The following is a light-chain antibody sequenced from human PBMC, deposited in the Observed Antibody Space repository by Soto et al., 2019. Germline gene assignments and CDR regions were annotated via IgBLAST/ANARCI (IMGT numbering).Light chain of an antibody. CDR3: QQFNTYPRT. V-gene: IGKV1-9*01. J-gene: IGKJ1*01. CDR1: QSISSY. Sequence: DIQMTQSPSSLSASVGDRVTITCRASQSISSYLNWYQQKPGKAPKILIYAASTLQSGVPSRFSGSGSCTEFTLTISSLQPEDFATYYCQQFNTYPRTFGQGTKVDIK. CDR2: AAS.